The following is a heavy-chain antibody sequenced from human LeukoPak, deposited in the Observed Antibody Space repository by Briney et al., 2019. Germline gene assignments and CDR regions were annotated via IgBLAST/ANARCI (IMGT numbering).Heavy chain of an antibody. CDR3: ARDYQWLFDN. V-gene: IGHV1-18*01. CDR2: ISAQHGQT. CDR1: GYSENFYG. Sequence: ASVKVSCKTSGYSENFYGITWVRQVAGQGLEWMGWISAQHGQTEYAPNSQDRVTMTTDTYTNTAYMELRSLRSDDTAVYYCARDYQWLFDNWGQGTLVTVSS. D-gene: IGHD5-12*01. J-gene: IGHJ4*02.